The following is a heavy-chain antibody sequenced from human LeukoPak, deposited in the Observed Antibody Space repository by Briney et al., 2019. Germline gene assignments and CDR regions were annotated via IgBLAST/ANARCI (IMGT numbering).Heavy chain of an antibody. CDR3: AREVGIAAAGYNWFDP. J-gene: IGHJ5*02. Sequence: GGSLRLSCAASGFTFSSYEMNWVRQAPGKGLEWVSYISSSGSTIYYADSVKGRFTISRDSAKNSLYLQMNSLRAEDTAVYYCAREVGIAAAGYNWFDPWGQGTLVTVSS. CDR2: ISSSGSTI. D-gene: IGHD6-13*01. V-gene: IGHV3-48*03. CDR1: GFTFSSYE.